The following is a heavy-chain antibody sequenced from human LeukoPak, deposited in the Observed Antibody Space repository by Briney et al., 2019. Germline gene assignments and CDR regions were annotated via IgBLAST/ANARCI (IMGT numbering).Heavy chain of an antibody. J-gene: IGHJ3*02. D-gene: IGHD2-2*02. Sequence: SETLSLTCTVSGGSISSSNYYWSWVRQSAGKGLEWIGRIYTSGSTNYNPSLKSRVTMSVDTSKNQFSLKLSSVTAADTAVYYCARDSGVVVPAAIGASDAFDIWGQGTMVTVSS. V-gene: IGHV4-61*02. CDR2: IYTSGST. CDR1: GGSISSSNYY. CDR3: ARDSGVVVPAAIGASDAFDI.